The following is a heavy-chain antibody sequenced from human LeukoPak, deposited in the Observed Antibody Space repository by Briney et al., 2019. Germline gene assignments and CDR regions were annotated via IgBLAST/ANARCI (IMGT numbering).Heavy chain of an antibody. J-gene: IGHJ4*02. CDR1: GFIFSNYG. V-gene: IGHV3-33*01. CDR2: IWYDGSNR. D-gene: IGHD3-9*01. CDR3: VRAGELVIREYYFDY. Sequence: PGGSLRLSCAASGFIFSNYGMHWVRQAPGKGLEWVAVIWYDGSNRYYADSVKGRFTISRDNSENTLYLQMNSLRAEDTAVYYCVRAGELVIREYYFDYWGQGTLVTVSS.